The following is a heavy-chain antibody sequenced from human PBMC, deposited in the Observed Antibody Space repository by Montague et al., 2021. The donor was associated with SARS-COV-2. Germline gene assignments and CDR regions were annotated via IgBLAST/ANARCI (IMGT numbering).Heavy chain of an antibody. J-gene: IGHJ4*02. CDR1: GGSISSSSYY. CDR3: ARATLGITMIVVVMTAIDYYFDY. CDR2: IYYSGST. Sequence: SETLSLTCTVSGGSISSSSYYWGWIRQPPGKGLEWIGSIYYSGSTNYNPSLKSRVTISVDTSKNQFSLKLSSVTAADTAVYYCARATLGITMIVVVMTAIDYYFDYWGQGKPGHRLL. V-gene: IGHV4-39*07. D-gene: IGHD3-22*01.